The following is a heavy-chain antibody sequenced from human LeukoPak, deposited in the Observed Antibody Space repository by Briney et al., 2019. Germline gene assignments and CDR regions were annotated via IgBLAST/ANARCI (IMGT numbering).Heavy chain of an antibody. CDR3: ARDVAGDIVVVPASVIDAFDI. V-gene: IGHV1-18*01. CDR2: ISAYNGNT. J-gene: IGHJ3*02. Sequence: GASVKVSCKASGYTFTSYGISWVRPAPGQGLEWMGWISAYNGNTNYAQKLQGRVTMTTDTSTSTAYMVLRSLRSDDTAVYYCARDVAGDIVVVPASVIDAFDIWGQGTMVTVSS. D-gene: IGHD2-2*01. CDR1: GYTFTSYG.